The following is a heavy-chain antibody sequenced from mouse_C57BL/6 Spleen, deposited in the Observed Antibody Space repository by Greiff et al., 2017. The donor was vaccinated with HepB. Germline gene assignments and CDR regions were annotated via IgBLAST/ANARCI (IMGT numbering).Heavy chain of an antibody. CDR2: INPNNGGT. CDR1: GYTFTDYN. D-gene: IGHD2-9*01. V-gene: IGHV1-18*01. CDR3: ARAEGAYYGYGEGYFDV. Sequence: EVQLQQSGPELVKPGASVKIPCKASGYTFTDYNMDWVKQSHGKSLEWIGDINPNNGGTIYNQKFKGKATLTVDKSSSTAYMELRSLTSEDTAVYYCARAEGAYYGYGEGYFDVWGTGTTVTVSS. J-gene: IGHJ1*03.